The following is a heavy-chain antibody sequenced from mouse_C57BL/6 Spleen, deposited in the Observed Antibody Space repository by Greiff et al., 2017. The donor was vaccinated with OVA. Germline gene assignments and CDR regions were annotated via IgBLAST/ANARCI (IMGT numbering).Heavy chain of an antibody. D-gene: IGHD2-4*01. V-gene: IGHV1-55*01. CDR2: IYPGSGST. J-gene: IGHJ2*01. Sequence: VQLQQSGAELVKPGASVKMSCKASGYTFTSYWITWVKQRPGQGLAWIGDIYPGSGSTNYNEKFKSKATLTVDTSSSTAYMQLSSLTSEDSAVYYCARGDYDYAEGYWGQGTTLTVSS. CDR3: ARGDYDYAEGY. CDR1: GYTFTSYW.